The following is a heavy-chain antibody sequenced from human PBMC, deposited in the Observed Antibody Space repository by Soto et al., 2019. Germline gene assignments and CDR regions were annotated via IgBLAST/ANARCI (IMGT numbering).Heavy chain of an antibody. CDR3: ARAPQGYCSGTSCYELYYYGMDV. Sequence: GGSLRLSCAASGFTFSSYCMSWVRQAPGKGLEWVANIKQDGSEKYYVDSVKGRFTISRDNAKNSLYLQMNSLRAEDTAVYYCARAPQGYCSGTSCYELYYYGMDVWGQGTTVTVSS. J-gene: IGHJ6*02. CDR1: GFTFSSYC. V-gene: IGHV3-7*05. D-gene: IGHD2-2*01. CDR2: IKQDGSEK.